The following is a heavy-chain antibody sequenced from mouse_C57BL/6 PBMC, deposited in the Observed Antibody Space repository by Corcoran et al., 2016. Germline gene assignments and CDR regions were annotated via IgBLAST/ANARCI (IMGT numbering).Heavy chain of an antibody. D-gene: IGHD4-1*01. J-gene: IGHJ1*03. CDR3: ASLGRGWYFDV. V-gene: IGHV1-80*01. CDR2: IYPGDGDT. Sequence: QVQLQQSGAELVKPGASVKISCKASGYAVSSYWMNWVKQRPGKGLEWIGQIYPGDGDTNYNGKFKGKATLTADKSSSTAYMQLSSLTSEDSAVYFCASLGRGWYFDVWGTGTTVTVSS. CDR1: GYAVSSYW.